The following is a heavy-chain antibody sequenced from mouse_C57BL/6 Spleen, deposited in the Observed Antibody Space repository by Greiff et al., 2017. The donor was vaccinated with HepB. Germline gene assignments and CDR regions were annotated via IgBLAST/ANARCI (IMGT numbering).Heavy chain of an antibody. J-gene: IGHJ1*03. CDR1: GFTFSDYY. V-gene: IGHV5-16*01. CDR3: ARGGIYYDYEDWYFDV. D-gene: IGHD2-4*01. CDR2: INYDGSST. Sequence: EVKVVESEGGLVQPGSSMKLSCTASGFTFSDYYMAWVRQVPEKGLEWVANINYDGSSTYYLDSLKSRFIISRDNAKNILYLQMSSLKSEDTATYYCARGGIYYDYEDWYFDVWGTGTTVTVSS.